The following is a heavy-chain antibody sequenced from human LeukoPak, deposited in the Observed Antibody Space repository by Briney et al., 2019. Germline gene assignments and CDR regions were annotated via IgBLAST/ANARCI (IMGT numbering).Heavy chain of an antibody. D-gene: IGHD2-2*01. CDR1: GFTFSTSS. J-gene: IGHJ6*03. Sequence: PGGSLRLSCAASGFTFSTSSMNWVRQAPGKGLEWVSSITSSSSYIYYADSVKGRFTISRDNAKNSLYLQMNSLRAEDTAVYYCARDQSSTSNYYYYYMDVWGKGTTVTISS. CDR3: ARDQSSTSNYYYYYMDV. CDR2: ITSSSSYI. V-gene: IGHV3-21*01.